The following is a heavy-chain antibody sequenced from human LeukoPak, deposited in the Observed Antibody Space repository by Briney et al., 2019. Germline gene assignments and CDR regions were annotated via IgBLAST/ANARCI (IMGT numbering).Heavy chain of an antibody. D-gene: IGHD3-22*01. CDR1: GGSFSGYY. Sequence: PSETLSLTCAVCGGSFSGYYWSWIRQPPGKGLEWIGEINHSGSTNYNPSLKSRVTISVDTSKNQFSLKLSSVTAADTAVYYCARGYYDSSGYYYFDYWGQGTLVTVSS. J-gene: IGHJ4*02. V-gene: IGHV4-34*01. CDR3: ARGYYDSSGYYYFDY. CDR2: INHSGST.